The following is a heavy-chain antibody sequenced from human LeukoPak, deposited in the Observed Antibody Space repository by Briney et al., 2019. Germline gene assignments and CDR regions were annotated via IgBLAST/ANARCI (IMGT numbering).Heavy chain of an antibody. J-gene: IGHJ5*02. D-gene: IGHD6-19*01. Sequence: GASVKVSCKVSVYTLTELSMHCVRQAPGKGLEWMGGFDPEDGETIYAQKFQGRVTMTEDTSTDTAYMELSSLRSEDTAVYYCATAPQWLVNWFDPWGQGTLVTVSS. CDR3: ATAPQWLVNWFDP. CDR1: VYTLTELS. V-gene: IGHV1-24*01. CDR2: FDPEDGET.